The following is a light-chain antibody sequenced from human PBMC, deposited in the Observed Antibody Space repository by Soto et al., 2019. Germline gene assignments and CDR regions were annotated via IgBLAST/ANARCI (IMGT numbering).Light chain of an antibody. CDR2: HAS. J-gene: IGKJ4*01. CDR1: QNIYNN. CDR3: QQYNNWPLT. V-gene: IGKV3-15*01. Sequence: EIVMTQSQATLSVSPGERATLSCRADQNIYNNLAWYQQKPGQAPRLLIYHASSRATGIPARFSGSGSGTDFTLTITSLQSEDFAVYYCQQYNNWPLTFGGGTKVEIK.